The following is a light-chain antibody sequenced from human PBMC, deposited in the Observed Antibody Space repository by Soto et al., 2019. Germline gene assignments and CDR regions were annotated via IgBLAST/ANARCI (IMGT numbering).Light chain of an antibody. CDR2: GVL. J-gene: IGKJ2*01. CDR3: QHYGSSPYI. V-gene: IGKV3-20*01. Sequence: EIVLTQSPGTLSLSPGERATLSCRASQSVSSTYLAWYQQKPGQAPRLLIYGVLSRATGIPDRFSGSGSGTDYTLTISRLEPEDFAVYYCQHYGSSPYIFGQGTKLEIK. CDR1: QSVSSTY.